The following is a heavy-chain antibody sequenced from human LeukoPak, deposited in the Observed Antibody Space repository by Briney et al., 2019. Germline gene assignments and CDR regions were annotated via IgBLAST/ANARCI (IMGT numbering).Heavy chain of an antibody. V-gene: IGHV3-15*01. J-gene: IGHJ4*02. CDR2: IKTKTDDGAT. CDR1: GFTFNGYA. CDR3: TTYVGATAY. D-gene: IGHD1-26*01. Sequence: PGGTLRLSCAASGFTFNGYAMQWVRQDPGKGMEWVGRIKTKTDDGATDYSEPVKARFTISRDDSKTTLYLQMNGLKTEDTAIYYCTTYVGATAYWCQGTLVTVSS.